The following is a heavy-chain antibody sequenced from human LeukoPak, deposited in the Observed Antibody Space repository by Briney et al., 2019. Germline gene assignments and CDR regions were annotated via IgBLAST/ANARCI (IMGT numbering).Heavy chain of an antibody. D-gene: IGHD2-21*02. CDR1: GGSISSSSYY. V-gene: IGHV4-39*01. CDR2: IYYSGST. Sequence: SETLSLTCTVSGGSISSSSYYWGWIRQPPGKGLEWIGGIYYSGSTYYNPSLKSRVTISVDTSKNQFSLKLSSVTAADTAVYYCARRVTHCGGDCYSFDYWGQGTLVTVSS. J-gene: IGHJ4*02. CDR3: ARRVTHCGGDCYSFDY.